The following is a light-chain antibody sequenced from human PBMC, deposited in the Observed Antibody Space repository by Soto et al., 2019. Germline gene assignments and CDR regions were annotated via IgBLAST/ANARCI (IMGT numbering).Light chain of an antibody. CDR1: SSDVGGYDY. Sequence: QSVLTQFASVSGSPGQSITISCTGTSSDVGGYDYVCWYQQHPGKAPKLMIYDVTNRPSGVSNRFSGSKSGNTASLTISGLQAEDEADYYCSSYTSSYTLIFGGGTKVTVL. V-gene: IGLV2-14*03. CDR3: SSYTSSYTLI. CDR2: DVT. J-gene: IGLJ2*01.